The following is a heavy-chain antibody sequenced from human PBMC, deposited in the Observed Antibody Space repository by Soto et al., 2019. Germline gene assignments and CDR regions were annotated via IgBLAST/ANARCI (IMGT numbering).Heavy chain of an antibody. Sequence: QVQLVDSGGGVVQPGRSLRLSCAASGFTFGSYAMHWVRKAPDKGLEWVTLISYDGSNKYYADSVKGRFTISRDNSKNTLYLQMNSLRAEDTAVYYCAREQYDYWGQGTLVTVSS. D-gene: IGHD4-4*01. CDR3: AREQYDY. V-gene: IGHV3-30-3*01. CDR1: GFTFGSYA. CDR2: ISYDGSNK. J-gene: IGHJ4*02.